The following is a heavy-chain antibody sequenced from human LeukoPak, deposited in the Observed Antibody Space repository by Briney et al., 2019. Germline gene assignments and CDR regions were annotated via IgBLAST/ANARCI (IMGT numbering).Heavy chain of an antibody. CDR2: IVVGSGNT. CDR3: AADQRGAQGPFANY. Sequence: SVKVSCKASGFTFTSSAVQWVRQARGQRLEWIGWIVVGSGNTNYAQKFQERVTITRDMSTSTAYMELSSLRSEDTAVYYCAADQRGAQGPFANYWGQGTLVTGSS. CDR1: GFTFTSSA. V-gene: IGHV1-58*01. D-gene: IGHD3-9*01. J-gene: IGHJ4*02.